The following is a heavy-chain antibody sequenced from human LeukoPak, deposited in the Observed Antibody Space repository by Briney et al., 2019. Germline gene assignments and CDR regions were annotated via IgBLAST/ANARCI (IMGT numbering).Heavy chain of an antibody. V-gene: IGHV4-59*08. D-gene: IGHD6-13*01. J-gene: IGHJ4*02. CDR1: GGSVSSYY. Sequence: KPSETLSLTCTVSGGSVSSYYWSWIRQPPGKGLEWIGYIYYSGSTNYNPSLKSRVTMSVDTSKNQFSLKLRSVTAADTAVYYCARGSSWYYFDYWGQGTLVTVSS. CDR2: IYYSGST. CDR3: ARGSSWYYFDY.